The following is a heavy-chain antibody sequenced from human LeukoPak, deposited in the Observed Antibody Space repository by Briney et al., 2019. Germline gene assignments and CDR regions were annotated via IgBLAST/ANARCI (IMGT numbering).Heavy chain of an antibody. Sequence: PGGSLRLSCVASEFTFSSYWMNWVRQAPGKGLEWVANIKQDGSKKYYVDSVKGRFTISRDNAKNSLYLQMNSLTAEDTAVYYCTRDYSGSRNYYYYYGMHVWGQGTTVTVSS. CDR3: TRDYSGSRNYYYYYGMHV. D-gene: IGHD3-10*01. V-gene: IGHV3-7*01. CDR2: IKQDGSKK. J-gene: IGHJ6*02. CDR1: EFTFSSYW.